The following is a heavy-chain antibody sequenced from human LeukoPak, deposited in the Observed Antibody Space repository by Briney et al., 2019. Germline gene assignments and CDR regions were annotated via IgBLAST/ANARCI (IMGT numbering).Heavy chain of an antibody. Sequence: GGSLRLSCAASGFTFSSYWMHWVRQAPGKGLGWVSRINSVGNSTSYADSVKGRFTISRDNAKNTLYLQMNSLRAEDTAVYFCARDCSSTSCPFRYWGQGTLVTVSS. CDR1: GFTFSSYW. D-gene: IGHD2-2*01. V-gene: IGHV3-74*01. CDR3: ARDCSSTSCPFRY. CDR2: INSVGNST. J-gene: IGHJ4*02.